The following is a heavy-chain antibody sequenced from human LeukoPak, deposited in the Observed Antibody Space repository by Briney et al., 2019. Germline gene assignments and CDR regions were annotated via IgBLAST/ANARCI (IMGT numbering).Heavy chain of an antibody. J-gene: IGHJ6*03. CDR3: ARAHQYYDYVWGSYRAIYYYYYMDV. CDR2: ISSSSSTI. V-gene: IGHV3-48*01. CDR1: GFTFSSYS. Sequence: GGSLRLSCAASGFTFSSYSMNWVRQAPGKGLEWVSYISSSSSTIYYADSVKGRFTISRDNAKNSLYLQMNSLRAEDTAVYYCARAHQYYDYVWGSYRAIYYYYYMDVWGKGTTVTVSS. D-gene: IGHD3-16*02.